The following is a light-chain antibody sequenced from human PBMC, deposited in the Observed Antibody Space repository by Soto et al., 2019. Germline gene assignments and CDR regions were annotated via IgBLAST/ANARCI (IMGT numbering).Light chain of an antibody. J-gene: IGLJ3*02. V-gene: IGLV2-14*03. Sequence: QSVLTQPASVSGSPGQSIAIPCTGSSSDIGSYNYVSWYQQHPGKAPKLMIFDVNSRPSGVSYRFSGSKFGNTASLTISGLQAEDDADYYCSSYTTSRTVVFGGGTKLTVL. CDR1: SSDIGSYNY. CDR3: SSYTTSRTVV. CDR2: DVN.